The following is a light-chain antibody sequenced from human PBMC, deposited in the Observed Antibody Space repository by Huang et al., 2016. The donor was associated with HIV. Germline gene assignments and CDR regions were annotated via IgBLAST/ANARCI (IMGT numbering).Light chain of an antibody. CDR1: QIVSSH. CDR2: AAS. J-gene: IGKJ3*01. Sequence: ETVMTQSLVTLSVSPGDRASLSCRSSQIVSSHLAWYQQKPGQAPRLLIYAASTRATGVPARFSGSGAGTEFTLTISTLQAEDSAVYYCQQYNDFRSTFGPGTRVEIK. V-gene: IGKV3-15*01. CDR3: QQYNDFRST.